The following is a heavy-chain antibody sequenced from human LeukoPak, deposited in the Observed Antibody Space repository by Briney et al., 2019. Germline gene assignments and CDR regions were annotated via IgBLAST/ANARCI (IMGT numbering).Heavy chain of an antibody. CDR1: GGSISSYY. J-gene: IGHJ5*02. CDR2: IYTSGSP. V-gene: IGHV4-4*07. CDR3: ARVGYNWNQTWFDP. Sequence: PSETLSLTCTVSGGSISSYYWSWIRQPAGKGLEWIGRIYTSGSPNYNPSLKSRVTMSVDTSKNQFSLKLSSVTAADTAVYYCARVGYNWNQTWFDPWGQGTLVTVSS. D-gene: IGHD1-1*01.